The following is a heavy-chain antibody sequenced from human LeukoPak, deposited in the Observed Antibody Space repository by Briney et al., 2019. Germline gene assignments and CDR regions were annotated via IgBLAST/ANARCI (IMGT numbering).Heavy chain of an antibody. CDR2: MNPNSGNT. CDR1: GYTFTNYY. CDR3: ARSGGSGGNWFDP. D-gene: IGHD3-10*01. V-gene: IGHV1-8*02. J-gene: IGHJ5*02. Sequence: ASVKVSCKASGYTFTNYYMHWVRQATGQGLEWMGWMNPNSGNTGYAQKFQGRVTMTRNTSISTAYMELSSLRSEDTAVYYCARSGGSGGNWFDPWGQGTLVTVSS.